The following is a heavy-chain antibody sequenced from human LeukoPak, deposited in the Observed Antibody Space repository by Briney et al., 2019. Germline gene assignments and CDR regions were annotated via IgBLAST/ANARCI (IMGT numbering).Heavy chain of an antibody. Sequence: ASETLSLTCTVSGGSISSSSYYWGWIRQPPGKGLEWIGSIYYSGSTYYNPSLKSRVTISVDTSKNQFSLKLSSVTAADTAVYYCARDRITMIVVVEPEYYYYGMDVWGQGTTVTVSS. CDR2: IYYSGST. J-gene: IGHJ6*02. CDR1: GGSISSSSYY. D-gene: IGHD3-22*01. CDR3: ARDRITMIVVVEPEYYYYGMDV. V-gene: IGHV4-39*07.